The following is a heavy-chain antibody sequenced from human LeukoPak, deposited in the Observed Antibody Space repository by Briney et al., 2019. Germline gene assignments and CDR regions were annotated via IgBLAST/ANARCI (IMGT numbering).Heavy chain of an antibody. J-gene: IGHJ3*02. V-gene: IGHV1-46*03. CDR1: GYTFTSYY. D-gene: IGHD3-3*01. CDR3: ARGQYYDFWSGYSFAAFDI. Sequence: ASVKVSCKASGYTFTSYYMHWVRQAPGQGLEWMGIINPSGGSTSYAQKFQGRVTMTRDTSTSTVYMELSSLGSEDTAVYYCARGQYYDFWSGYSFAAFDIWGQGTMVTVSS. CDR2: INPSGGST.